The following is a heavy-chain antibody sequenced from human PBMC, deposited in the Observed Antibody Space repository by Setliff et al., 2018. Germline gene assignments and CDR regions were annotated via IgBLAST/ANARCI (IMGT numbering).Heavy chain of an antibody. D-gene: IGHD1-26*01. J-gene: IGHJ4*02. V-gene: IGHV3-23*01. CDR3: AKDGGGTYYSRSDY. CDR1: GFTFSSYA. CDR2: IGDSGNSA. Sequence: HPGGSLRLSCTASGFTFSSYAVSWVRQAPGKGLEWVSSIGDSGNSAYYADSVKGRFTISRDNSKNTVYVQMNSLRAEDTAVYYCAKDGGGTYYSRSDYWGQGTLVTVSS.